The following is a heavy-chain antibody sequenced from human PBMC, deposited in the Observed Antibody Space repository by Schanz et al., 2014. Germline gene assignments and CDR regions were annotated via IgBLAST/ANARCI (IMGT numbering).Heavy chain of an antibody. CDR1: GFTFSGFW. CDR3: AKDGPGGSGSYSADGGMDV. Sequence: EVQLAESGGGLVQPGGSLRLSCAAPGFTFSGFWMTWVRQAPGKGLEWVANIKHDGSVKDYVDSVEGRFTISRDNAKRSLFLQMNSLRVEDTAVYYCAKDGPGGSGSYSADGGMDVWGQGTTVTVSS. V-gene: IGHV3-7*01. CDR2: IKHDGSVK. D-gene: IGHD3-10*01. J-gene: IGHJ6*02.